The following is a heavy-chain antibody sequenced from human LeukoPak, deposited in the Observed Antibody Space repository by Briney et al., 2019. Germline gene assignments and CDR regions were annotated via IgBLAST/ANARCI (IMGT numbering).Heavy chain of an antibody. J-gene: IGHJ5*02. Sequence: GESLKISCKGSGYIFTNYWIGWVRQMPGKGLEWMGTIYPGDSDTRYSPSFRGQVTISADKSIDTVYLQWSSLKASDTAMYYRARRATSQEWFDPWGQGTLVTVSS. CDR2: IYPGDSDT. V-gene: IGHV5-51*01. CDR3: ARRATSQEWFDP. CDR1: GYIFTNYW.